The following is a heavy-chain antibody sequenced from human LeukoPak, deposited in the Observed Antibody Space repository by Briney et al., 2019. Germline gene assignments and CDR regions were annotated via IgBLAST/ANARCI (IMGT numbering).Heavy chain of an antibody. CDR2: ISYDGSNK. CDR1: GFTFSSYG. J-gene: IGHJ4*02. V-gene: IGHV3-30*18. Sequence: GRSLRLSCAASGFTFSSYGMHWVRQAPGKGLEWVAVISYDGSNKYYADSVKGRFTISRDNSKNTLYLQMNSLRAEDTAVYYCAKRGWFGEIFDYWGQGTLVTVSS. D-gene: IGHD3-10*01. CDR3: AKRGWFGEIFDY.